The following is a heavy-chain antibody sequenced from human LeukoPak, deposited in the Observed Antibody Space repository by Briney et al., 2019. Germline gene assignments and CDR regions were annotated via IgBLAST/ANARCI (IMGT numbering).Heavy chain of an antibody. Sequence: ASVKVSCKASGYTFTSYYMHWVRQAPGQGLEWMGIINPSGGSTSYAQKFQGRVTMTRDTSTSTVYMELSSLRSEDTAVYYCARDYYYGSGSYHRKYGMDVWGQGTTVTVSS. CDR1: GYTFTSYY. CDR3: ARDYYYGSGSYHRKYGMDV. J-gene: IGHJ6*02. D-gene: IGHD3-10*01. CDR2: INPSGGST. V-gene: IGHV1-46*01.